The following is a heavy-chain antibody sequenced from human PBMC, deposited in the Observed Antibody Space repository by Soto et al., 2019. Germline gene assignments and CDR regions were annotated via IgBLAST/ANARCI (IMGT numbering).Heavy chain of an antibody. V-gene: IGHV3-23*01. Sequence: SGGSLRISCAASEFTFSTNGMSWVRQSPGKGLEGVSAISGSGVNSTFDGDSVKGRFTISRDNSKNTLYLEMSSLGAEDTAGFYWAKGGARCCFVFWGQGILVTVSS. D-gene: IGHD4-17*01. CDR3: AKGGARCCFVF. J-gene: IGHJ5*01. CDR1: EFTFSTNG. CDR2: ISGSGVNST.